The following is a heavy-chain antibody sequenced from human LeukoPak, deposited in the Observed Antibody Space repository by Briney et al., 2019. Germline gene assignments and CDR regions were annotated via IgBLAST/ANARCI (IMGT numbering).Heavy chain of an antibody. CDR2: TYYDSKWYT. CDR3: GRLNWRRKGFDV. J-gene: IGHJ3*01. D-gene: IGHD1-20*01. Sequence: SHTLSLTCAFSGDSVSTASNAWYWIRQSPSRGLEWLGSTYYDSKWYTEYAVSAIGRTIINPDASSNQLSLQLSFVTPEDTAVYYCGRLNWRRKGFDVWGQGTMVTVSS. CDR1: GDSVSTASNA. V-gene: IGHV6-1*01.